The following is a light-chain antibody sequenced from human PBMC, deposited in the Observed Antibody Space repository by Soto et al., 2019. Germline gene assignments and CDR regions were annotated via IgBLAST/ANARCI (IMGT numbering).Light chain of an antibody. V-gene: IGLV2-14*03. CDR3: ISYTTISTYV. Sequence: QSALTQPASVSGSPGQSITIYCTGTSSDVGAYNYVSWYQQHPGKAPKLMIYSVSNRPSGISNRFSGSKSGNTASLTISGLQAEDEADYYCISYTTISTYVFGTGTKLTVL. CDR2: SVS. CDR1: SSDVGAYNY. J-gene: IGLJ1*01.